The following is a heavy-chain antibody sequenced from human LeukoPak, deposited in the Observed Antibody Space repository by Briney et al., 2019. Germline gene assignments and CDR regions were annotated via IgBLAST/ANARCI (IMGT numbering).Heavy chain of an antibody. Sequence: WFDGSNKHYADSVKGRFTISRDNSKNTLYLQMNSLRAEDTAVYYCAKAYSSSWYPYFDYWGQGTLVTVSS. D-gene: IGHD6-13*01. V-gene: IGHV3-33*06. J-gene: IGHJ4*02. CDR3: AKAYSSSWYPYFDY. CDR2: WFDGSNK.